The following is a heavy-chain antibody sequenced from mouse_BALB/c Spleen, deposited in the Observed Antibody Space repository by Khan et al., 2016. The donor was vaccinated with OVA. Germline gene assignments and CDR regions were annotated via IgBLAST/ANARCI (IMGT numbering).Heavy chain of an antibody. Sequence: EVELVESGGGLVKPGGSLKLSCAASGFAFSSYSMSWVRQTPEQRLEWVATITSGGSYTYYQDSVKGRFTISRDKATNTLYLQMNSLKSEDTAMYYCTRDRNYYGSSFYFDYWGQGTILTVSS. CDR2: ITSGGSYT. D-gene: IGHD1-1*01. CDR3: TRDRNYYGSSFYFDY. V-gene: IGHV5-6-4*01. CDR1: GFAFSSYS. J-gene: IGHJ2*01.